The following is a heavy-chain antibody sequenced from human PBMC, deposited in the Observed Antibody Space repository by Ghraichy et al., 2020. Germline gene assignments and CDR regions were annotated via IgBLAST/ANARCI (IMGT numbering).Heavy chain of an antibody. CDR1: GFTFSSYA. Sequence: GGSLRLSCAASGFTFSSYAMSWVRQAPGKGLEWVSAISGSGGSTYYADSVKGRFTISRDNSKNTLFLQMNSLRAEDTAVYYCAKDRVSGSYYYYYGMDVWGQGTTVTVSS. D-gene: IGHD1-26*01. CDR3: AKDRVSGSYYYYYGMDV. V-gene: IGHV3-23*01. J-gene: IGHJ6*02. CDR2: ISGSGGST.